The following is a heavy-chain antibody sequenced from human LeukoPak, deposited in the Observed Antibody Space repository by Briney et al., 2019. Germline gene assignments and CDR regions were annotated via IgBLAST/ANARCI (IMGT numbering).Heavy chain of an antibody. J-gene: IGHJ4*02. V-gene: IGHV4-59*12. CDR2: IYYSGST. D-gene: IGHD3-16*01. Sequence: SETLSLTCTVSGGSISSYYWSWIRQPPGKGLEWIGYIYYSGSTNYNPSLKSRVTISVDRSKNQFSLKLSSVTAADTAVYYCQITGPSYYFDYWGQGTLVTVPS. CDR3: QITGPSYYFDY. CDR1: GGSISSYY.